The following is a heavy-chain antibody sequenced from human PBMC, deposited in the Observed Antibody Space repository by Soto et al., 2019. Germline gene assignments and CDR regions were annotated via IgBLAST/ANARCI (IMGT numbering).Heavy chain of an antibody. D-gene: IGHD3-22*01. CDR2: IYYTGST. V-gene: IGHV4-31*03. CDR3: ASGSYYDSSDYYGP. CDR1: GASIRSGSYY. J-gene: IGHJ5*02. Sequence: SETLSLTCTVSGASIRSGSYYWSWIRQHPGKGLEWIGYIYYTGSTYYNPSLKSRVTISVDTSKNQFSLKLTSVTAADTAVYYCASGSYYDSSDYYGPWGQGTLVTVSS.